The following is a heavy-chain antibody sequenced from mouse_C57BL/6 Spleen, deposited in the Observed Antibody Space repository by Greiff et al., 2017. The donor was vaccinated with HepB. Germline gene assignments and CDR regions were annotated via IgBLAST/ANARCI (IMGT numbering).Heavy chain of an antibody. V-gene: IGHV1-82*01. CDR1: GYAFSSSW. Sequence: QVQLQQSGPELVKPGASVKISCKASGYAFSSSWMNWVKQRPGKGLEWIGRIYPGDGDTNYNGKFKGKATLTADKYSSTAYMHLISLTSDDSAVYFCARETAQVSHFDYWGQGTTLTVSS. CDR2: IYPGDGDT. CDR3: ARETAQVSHFDY. J-gene: IGHJ2*01. D-gene: IGHD3-2*02.